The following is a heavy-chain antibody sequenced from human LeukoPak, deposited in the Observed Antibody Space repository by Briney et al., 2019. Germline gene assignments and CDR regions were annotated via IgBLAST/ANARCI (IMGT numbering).Heavy chain of an antibody. CDR2: IYYSGST. V-gene: IGHV4-31*03. J-gene: IGHJ4*02. CDR3: ARDSVLLWFGDLPYYFDI. CDR1: GGSISSGGYY. D-gene: IGHD3-10*01. Sequence: SQTLSLTCTVSGGSISSGGYYWSWIRQHPGKGLEWIGYIYYSGSTYYNPSLKSRVTISVDTSKNQFSLKLSSVTAADTAVYYCARDSVLLWFGDLPYYFDIWGQGTLVTVSS.